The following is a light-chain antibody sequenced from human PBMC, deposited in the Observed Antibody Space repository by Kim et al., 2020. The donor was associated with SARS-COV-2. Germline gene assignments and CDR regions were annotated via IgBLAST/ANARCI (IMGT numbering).Light chain of an antibody. V-gene: IGKV1-33*01. J-gene: IGKJ5*01. Sequence: DIQMTQSPSSLSASIGDRVTITCQASQDISFYLNWYQQKPGKAPKLLIYDAFNLESGVPSRFSGSVSKTDFTFTISSLQPEDIATYYCQQYDHFPLTFGQGTRLEIK. CDR1: QDISFY. CDR3: QQYDHFPLT. CDR2: DAF.